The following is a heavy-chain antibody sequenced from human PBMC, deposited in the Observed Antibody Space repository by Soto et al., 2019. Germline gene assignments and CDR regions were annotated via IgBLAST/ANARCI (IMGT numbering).Heavy chain of an antibody. Sequence: SDTLSLTCAVAGGSIRRSSNQWGWIRQAPGKGLEWIGSVHHSGTTYYNPSVKSRVTISVDTSKNQFSLKLTSVTAADTAVYYCATLPHYGDHKAGFWGQGTLVNVSS. CDR3: ATLPHYGDHKAGF. CDR1: GGSIRRSSNQ. J-gene: IGHJ4*02. CDR2: VHHSGTT. V-gene: IGHV4-39*01. D-gene: IGHD4-17*01.